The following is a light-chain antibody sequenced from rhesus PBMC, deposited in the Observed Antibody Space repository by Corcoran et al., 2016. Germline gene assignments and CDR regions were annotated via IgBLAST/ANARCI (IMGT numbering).Light chain of an antibody. Sequence: GDKVTITCRASQGISNALAWYQQKPGKAPKLLIYAASTLQSGVPSRFSGSGSGTDFTLAISSLQPEDFAVYYCQKRNSYPLTCGGGNKVEIK. CDR2: AAS. CDR1: QGISNA. V-gene: IGKV1-33*01. J-gene: IGKJ4*01. CDR3: QKRNSYPLT.